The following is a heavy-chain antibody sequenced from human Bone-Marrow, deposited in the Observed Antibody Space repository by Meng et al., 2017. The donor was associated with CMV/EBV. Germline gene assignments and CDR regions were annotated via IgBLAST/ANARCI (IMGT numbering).Heavy chain of an antibody. CDR2: ISSSGSTM. CDR3: ARVSGYCSNNNCQWVGGEGHYYYAMDV. D-gene: IGHD2-2*01. CDR1: KFILSDYY. J-gene: IGHJ6*02. Sequence: GESLKISCAASKFILSDYYISWIRQAPGKGLEWVSYISSSGSTMFSSDSVKGRFTISRDNAKNSLYLQMNSLRVEDTAVYYCARVSGYCSNNNCQWVGGEGHYYYAMDVWGQGTTVTVS. V-gene: IGHV3-11*04.